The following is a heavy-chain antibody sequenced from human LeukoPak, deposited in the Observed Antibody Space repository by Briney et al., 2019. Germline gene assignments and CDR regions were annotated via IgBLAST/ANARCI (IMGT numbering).Heavy chain of an antibody. J-gene: IGHJ4*02. CDR3: ARDSSTGWYHGH. Sequence: GGSLRLSCAASGFTVSSNYMSWVRQAPGKGLEWVSVIYSSGSTYYADSVKGRFTISRDNSKNTLYLHMNSLRAEDTAVYYCARDSSTGWYHGHWGQGTPVTVSS. V-gene: IGHV3-66*01. CDR2: IYSSGST. D-gene: IGHD6-19*01. CDR1: GFTVSSNY.